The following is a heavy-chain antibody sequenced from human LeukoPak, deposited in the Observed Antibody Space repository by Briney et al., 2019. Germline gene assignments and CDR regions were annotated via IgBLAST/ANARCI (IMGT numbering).Heavy chain of an antibody. CDR1: GFTFSNAW. D-gene: IGHD3-22*01. CDR3: TTEYYYDSSGLFDY. CDR2: IKSKTDGGTT. J-gene: IGHJ4*02. V-gene: IGHV3-15*01. Sequence: PGGSLRLSCAASGFTFSNAWMSWVRQAPGKGLEWVGRIKSKTDGGTTDYAAPVKGRFTISRDDSKNTLYLQMNSLKTEDTAVYYCTTEYYYDSSGLFDYWGQGTLVTVSS.